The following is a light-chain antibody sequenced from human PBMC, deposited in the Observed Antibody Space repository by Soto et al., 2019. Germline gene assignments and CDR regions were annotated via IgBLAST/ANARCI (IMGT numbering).Light chain of an antibody. V-gene: IGLV2-14*03. CDR3: SFYRVTNTPVL. J-gene: IGLJ2*01. Sequence: QSALTQPASVSGSPGQSITISCTGTSSDVGTYNYVSWYQHYPGKAPKVMIYDVSDRPSGVSTRFSGSKSGNTASLTISGLQAEDEAVYYCSFYRVTNTPVLFGGGTKLTVL. CDR1: SSDVGTYNY. CDR2: DVS.